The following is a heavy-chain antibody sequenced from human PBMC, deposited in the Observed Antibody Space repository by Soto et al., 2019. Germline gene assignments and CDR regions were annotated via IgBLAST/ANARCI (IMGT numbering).Heavy chain of an antibody. CDR3: ARWGTTGGLDV. CDR1: GFTFRNYV. D-gene: IGHD3-16*01. Sequence: QVQLVESGGGVVQPGTSLRLSCVGSGFTFRNYVIHWVRQAPGKGLEWVALTSYDGSNKYYDDSVKGRFTISRDNSRNTVDLQMDSLRLEDTALYYCARWGTTGGLDVGGQGTLVSV. V-gene: IGHV3-30*19. CDR2: TSYDGSNK. J-gene: IGHJ4*02.